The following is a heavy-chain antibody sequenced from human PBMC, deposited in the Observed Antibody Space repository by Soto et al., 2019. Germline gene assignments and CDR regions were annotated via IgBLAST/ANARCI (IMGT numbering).Heavy chain of an antibody. J-gene: IGHJ4*02. CDR2: IKEDGSER. D-gene: IGHD3-3*01. CDR3: ARDVGPVTIFGEALSGYFDF. Sequence: PGGSLRLSWAVSGFSFGNYWMSWVRQAPGKGLEWLASIKEDGSERYYLDSVKGRFTISRDNAKDSLSLQMNSLRGEDTAFYYCARDVGPVTIFGEALSGYFDFWGQGTLVTVSS. V-gene: IGHV3-7*03. CDR1: GFSFGNYW.